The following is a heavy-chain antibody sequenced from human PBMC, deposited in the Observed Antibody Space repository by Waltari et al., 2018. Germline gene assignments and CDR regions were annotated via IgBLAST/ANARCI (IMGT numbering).Heavy chain of an antibody. J-gene: IGHJ3*01. CDR2: LSYSGAT. CDR3: ATYIGASLGTTAFDV. Sequence: YYWGWIRQPPGQGLEWIATLSYSGATYSSPYLKRRVTISRDTSKNQVARQLGSVTAADTAVYYCATYIGASLGTTAFDVWGQGTMVTVSS. D-gene: IGHD1-1*01. CDR1: YY. V-gene: IGHV4-39*01.